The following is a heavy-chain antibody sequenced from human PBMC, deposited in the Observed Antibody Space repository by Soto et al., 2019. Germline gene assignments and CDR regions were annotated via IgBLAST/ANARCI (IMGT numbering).Heavy chain of an antibody. V-gene: IGHV3-15*07. CDR2: IKGTTVGGTT. D-gene: IGHD3-10*01. J-gene: IGHJ4*02. CDR1: GLTFIEAW. CDR3: TTDLLWFGGDY. Sequence: EVQLVESGGGLVNPGGSLRLSCAVSGLTFIEAWINWVRQAPGKGLEWVGRIKGTTVGGTTDYAAPVKGRFTISRDDSKNTVYLQMNSLKTEDTAVYYCTTDLLWFGGDYCGRGTLVTVSS.